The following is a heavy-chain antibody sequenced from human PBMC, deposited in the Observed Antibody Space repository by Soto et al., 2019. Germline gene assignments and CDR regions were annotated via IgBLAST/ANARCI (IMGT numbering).Heavy chain of an antibody. Sequence: SETLSLTCTVSGGSISSYYWSWIRQPPGKGLEGIGYIYYSGSTNYNPSLKSRVTISVDTSKNQFSLKLSSVTAADTAVYYCARVLLSGSYLGVDYWGQGTLVTVS. V-gene: IGHV4-59*01. CDR1: GGSISSYY. CDR3: ARVLLSGSYLGVDY. CDR2: IYYSGST. D-gene: IGHD1-26*01. J-gene: IGHJ4*02.